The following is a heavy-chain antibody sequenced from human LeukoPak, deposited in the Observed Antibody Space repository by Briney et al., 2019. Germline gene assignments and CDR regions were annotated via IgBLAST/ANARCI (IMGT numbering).Heavy chain of an antibody. D-gene: IGHD4-17*01. CDR1: GFTFSSYS. CDR3: ARAYGKTLGVY. Sequence: PGGSLRLSCAASGFTFSSYSMNWVRQAPGKGLEWVSHISSSSTIYYADFVKGRFTISRDNAKNSLYLQMNSLRAEDTAVYYCARAYGKTLGVYWGQGTLVTVSS. V-gene: IGHV3-48*01. CDR2: ISSSSTI. J-gene: IGHJ4*02.